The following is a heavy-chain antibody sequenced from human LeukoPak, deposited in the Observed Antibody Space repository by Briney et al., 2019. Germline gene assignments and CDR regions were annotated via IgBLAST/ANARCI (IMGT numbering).Heavy chain of an antibody. CDR1: GFTFSNYA. CDR3: AKGLYSGTIPFDY. Sequence: GGSLRLSCAASGFTFSNYAMSWVRQAPGKGLEWVSTISNSGDATYYAGSVKGRFTIFRDNSRNTLYLLMNSLRAEDTAVYYCAKGLYSGTIPFDYWGQGTLVTVSS. CDR2: ISNSGDAT. V-gene: IGHV3-23*01. J-gene: IGHJ4*02. D-gene: IGHD1-26*01.